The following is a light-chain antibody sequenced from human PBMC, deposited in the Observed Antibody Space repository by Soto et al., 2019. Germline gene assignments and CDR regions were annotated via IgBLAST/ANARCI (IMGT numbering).Light chain of an antibody. CDR3: SSYTTSNTRQIV. V-gene: IGLV2-14*03. CDR2: DVS. J-gene: IGLJ1*01. Sequence: QSITISCTGTSSDVGGYNYVSWYQHHPGKAPKLLIYDVSNRPSGISNRFSGSKSDNTASLTISGLQPEDEADYYCSSYTTSNTRQIVFGTGTKVTVL. CDR1: SSDVGGYNY.